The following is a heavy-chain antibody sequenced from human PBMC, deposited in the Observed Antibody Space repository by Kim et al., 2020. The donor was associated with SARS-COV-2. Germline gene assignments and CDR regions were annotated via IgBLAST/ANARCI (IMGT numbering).Heavy chain of an antibody. CDR1: GYTFIGYS. CDR2: INPNSGAT. D-gene: IGHD7-27*01. V-gene: IGHV1-2*06. CDR3: ARVLRGARTWGYDT. J-gene: IGHJ5*02. Sequence: ASVKVSCKTSGYTFIGYSVNWVRQAPGQGLQWMGRINPNSGATDHAQKFQGRVTMTRDTSISTAFMELSSLTSADTAMYYCARVLRGARTWGYDTWGQGTLVTVSS.